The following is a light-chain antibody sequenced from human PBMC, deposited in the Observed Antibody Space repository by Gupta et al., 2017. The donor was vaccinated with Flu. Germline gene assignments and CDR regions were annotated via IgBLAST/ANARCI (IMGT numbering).Light chain of an antibody. CDR3: MQARQYPYT. J-gene: IGKJ2*01. CDR1: ESLLHSNGYHY. V-gene: IGKV2-28*01. CDR2: LAS. Sequence: TVMSQSPLYLPVIPGAPASISCRSSESLLHSNGYHYLDWYLQKPGQSPQLLMSLASNRASGVPDRFIGSGSGTDFTLKISRVEAEDVGVYYCMQARQYPYTFGQGTRMEIK.